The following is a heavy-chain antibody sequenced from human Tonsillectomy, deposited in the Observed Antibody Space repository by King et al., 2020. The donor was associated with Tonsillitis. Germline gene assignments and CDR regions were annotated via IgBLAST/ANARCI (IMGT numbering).Heavy chain of an antibody. Sequence: VQLVESGAEVKKPGASVKVSCKASGYTFTSYYMHWVRQAPGQGLEWMGIINPSGGSTSYAQRFQGRVSMTRGTSTSTVYMELSSLRSEDTAVFYCARELGPNSSSSQGFGYWGQGTLVTVSS. CDR2: INPSGGST. CDR3: ARELGPNSSSSQGFGY. CDR1: GYTFTSYY. D-gene: IGHD6-6*01. V-gene: IGHV1-46*01. J-gene: IGHJ4*02.